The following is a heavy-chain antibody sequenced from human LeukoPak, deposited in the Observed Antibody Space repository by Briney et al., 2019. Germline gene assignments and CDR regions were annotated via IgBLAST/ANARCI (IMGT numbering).Heavy chain of an antibody. Sequence: SETLSLTCTVSGGSISSSSYYWGWIRQPPGKGLEWIGSIYYSGSTYYNPSLKSRVTISVDTSKNQFSLKLSSVTAADTAVYYCARVGYSGYAMGWGQGTLVTVSS. D-gene: IGHD5-12*01. CDR3: ARVGYSGYAMG. V-gene: IGHV4-39*07. J-gene: IGHJ4*02. CDR2: IYYSGST. CDR1: GGSISSSSYY.